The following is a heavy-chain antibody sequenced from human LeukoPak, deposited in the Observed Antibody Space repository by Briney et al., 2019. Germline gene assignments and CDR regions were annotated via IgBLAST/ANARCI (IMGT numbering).Heavy chain of an antibody. CDR1: GFTFSDNA. Sequence: PGRSLRLSCAASGFTFSDNAMHWVRQAPGKGLEWVALISFDGRNKYYADSVKGRFTISRDNSKNTLYLQVNSLRTEDMAVYYCASLAGSYLDDYYGMDVWGQGTTVIVSS. V-gene: IGHV3-30*04. CDR3: ASLAGSYLDDYYGMDV. D-gene: IGHD3-10*01. J-gene: IGHJ6*01. CDR2: ISFDGRNK.